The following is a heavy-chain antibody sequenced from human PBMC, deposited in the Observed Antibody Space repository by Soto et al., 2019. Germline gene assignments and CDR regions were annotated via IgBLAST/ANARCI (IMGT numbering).Heavy chain of an antibody. Sequence: PGGSLRLSCAASGFTFSSYWMSWVRQAPGKGLEWVANIKQDGSEKYYVDSVRGRFTISRDNAKNSLYLQMNSLRAEDTAVYYCARRGSVIAAGSTETQWLVSNYYVMDVWGQGTTVTVSS. V-gene: IGHV3-7*05. D-gene: IGHD6-19*01. J-gene: IGHJ6*02. CDR2: IKQDGSEK. CDR1: GFTFSSYW. CDR3: ARRGSVIAAGSTETQWLVSNYYVMDV.